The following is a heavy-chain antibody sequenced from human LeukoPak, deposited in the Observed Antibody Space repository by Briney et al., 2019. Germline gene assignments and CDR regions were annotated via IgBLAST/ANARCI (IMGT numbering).Heavy chain of an antibody. V-gene: IGHV3-23*01. CDR1: GFTFDDYG. CDR3: AKTNYYDSSAFRV. J-gene: IGHJ3*01. Sequence: GGSLRLSCAASGFTFDDYGMSWVRQAPGKGLEWVSTISATGGSIYYADSEKGRFTISRDNSRNTVYLQMNSLRAEDTAVYYCAKTNYYDSSAFRVWGQGTVVTVSS. CDR2: ISATGGSI. D-gene: IGHD3-22*01.